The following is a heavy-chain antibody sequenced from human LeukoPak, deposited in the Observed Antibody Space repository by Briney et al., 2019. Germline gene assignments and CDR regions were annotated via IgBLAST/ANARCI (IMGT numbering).Heavy chain of an antibody. CDR2: INAGNGNT. V-gene: IGHV1-3*01. CDR3: AREHGDVGAWYFDL. Sequence: GASVKVSCKASGYTFASYAMHWVRQAPGQRLEWMGWINAGNGNTKYSQKFQGRVTITRDTSASTAYMELSSLRSEDTAVYYCAREHGDVGAWYFDLWGRGTLVTVSS. J-gene: IGHJ2*01. CDR1: GYTFASYA. D-gene: IGHD4-17*01.